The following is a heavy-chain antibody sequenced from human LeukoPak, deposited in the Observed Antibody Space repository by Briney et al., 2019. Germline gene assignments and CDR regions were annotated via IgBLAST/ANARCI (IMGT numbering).Heavy chain of an antibody. V-gene: IGHV4-61*02. CDR3: ARDFWP. D-gene: IGHD3-3*01. CDR2: IYTGGRT. J-gene: IGHJ5*02. CDR1: GGSMNSGGDY. Sequence: SQTLSHTCFESGGSMNSGGDYWTWIRQPAGKQLEWIGLIYTGGRTNYNPSVESRVTISIDTSKNRFSLTLASVTVADTAVYYCARDFWPWGQGTLVTVS.